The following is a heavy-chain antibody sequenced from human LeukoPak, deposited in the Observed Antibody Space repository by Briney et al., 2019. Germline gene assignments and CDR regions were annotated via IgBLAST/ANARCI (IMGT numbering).Heavy chain of an antibody. CDR3: VREVVPLSYFDY. CDR2: ISSSGSTI. V-gene: IGHV3-11*01. J-gene: IGHJ4*02. Sequence: PGGSLRLSCAASGFTFSDYYMSWIRQAPGKGLEWVSYISSSGSTIYYADSVKGRFTISRDNAKNSLYLQMNSLRAEDTAVYYCVREVVPLSYFDYWGQGTLVIVSS. D-gene: IGHD2-21*01. CDR1: GFTFSDYY.